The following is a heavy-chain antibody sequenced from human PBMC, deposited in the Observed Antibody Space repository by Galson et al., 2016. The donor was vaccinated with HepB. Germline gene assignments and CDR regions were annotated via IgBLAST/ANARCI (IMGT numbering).Heavy chain of an antibody. Sequence: SETLSLTCTVSGGSISSSNYYWGWIRQPLGKGLEWIASIYYSGNTYYNPSLKSRVTISADTSKNQFSLRLSSVTAADTALYYCVTYSRTAGYARYWGQGTLVSVAS. CDR1: GGSISSSNYY. V-gene: IGHV4-39*01. CDR3: VTYSRTAGYARY. J-gene: IGHJ4*02. CDR2: IYYSGNT. D-gene: IGHD2-2*01.